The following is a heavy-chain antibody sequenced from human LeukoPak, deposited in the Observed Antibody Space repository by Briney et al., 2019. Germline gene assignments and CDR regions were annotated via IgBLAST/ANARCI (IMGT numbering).Heavy chain of an antibody. CDR2: IQWNSVNR. Sequence: PGGSLRLSCAASGFIFSDNAMHWVRQGPGKGLEWVSAIQWNSVNRGHVDSVKGRFTISRDDAKNTLYLQMNSLRVEDTAIYYCVKGSRDTKDRWVHFESWGQGIPVTVSS. CDR1: GFIFSDNA. D-gene: IGHD2-15*01. V-gene: IGHV3-9*01. J-gene: IGHJ4*02. CDR3: VKGSRDTKDRWVHFES.